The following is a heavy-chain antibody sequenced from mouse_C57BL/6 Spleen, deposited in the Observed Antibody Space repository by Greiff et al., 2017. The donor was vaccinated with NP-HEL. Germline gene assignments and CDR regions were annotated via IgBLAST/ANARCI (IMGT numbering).Heavy chain of an antibody. V-gene: IGHV1-26*01. Sequence: EVQLQQSGPELVKPGASVKISCKASGYTFTDYYMNWVKQSHGKSLEWIGDINPNNGGTSYNQKFKGKATLTVDKSSSTAYMELRSLTSEDSAVYYCARHHGGFAYWGQGTLVTVSA. CDR1: GYTFTDYY. CDR3: ARHHGGFAY. CDR2: INPNNGGT. J-gene: IGHJ3*01.